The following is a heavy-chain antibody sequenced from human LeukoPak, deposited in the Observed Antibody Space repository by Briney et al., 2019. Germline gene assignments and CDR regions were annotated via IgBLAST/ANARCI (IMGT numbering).Heavy chain of an antibody. Sequence: GGSLRLSCAASGFTFSSYGMHWVRQAPGKGLEWVAVISYDGSNKYYADSVKGRFTISRDNSKNALYLQMNSLRAEDTAVYYCAKAREWFGESNNWFDPWGQGTLVTVSS. CDR2: ISYDGSNK. D-gene: IGHD3-10*01. CDR3: AKAREWFGESNNWFDP. J-gene: IGHJ5*02. CDR1: GFTFSSYG. V-gene: IGHV3-30*18.